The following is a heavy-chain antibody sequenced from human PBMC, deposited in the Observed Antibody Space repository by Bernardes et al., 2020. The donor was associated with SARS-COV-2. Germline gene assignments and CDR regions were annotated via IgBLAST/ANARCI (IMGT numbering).Heavy chain of an antibody. CDR1: GLTVSSNY. D-gene: IGHD5-18*01. J-gene: IGHJ4*02. CDR2: SYRGGST. CDR3: ARDGRAQLWLRPFDY. V-gene: IGHV3-66*02. Sequence: RGYLRLSCAASGLTVSSNYMSWARQAPGRGLEWVSISYRGGSTYYADPVKGRFNISRDNSKNTVYLQMNSLKTEDTAVYYCARDGRAQLWLRPFDYWGQGTLVTVSS.